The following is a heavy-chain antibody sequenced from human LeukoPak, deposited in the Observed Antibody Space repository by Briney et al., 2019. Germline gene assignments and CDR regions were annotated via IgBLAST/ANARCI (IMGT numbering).Heavy chain of an antibody. D-gene: IGHD1-26*01. CDR3: ARERVVGAGVDY. V-gene: IGHV4-4*07. Sequence: SETLSLTCTVSGDFITNRYWSWVRQSAGKGLEWIGRISTSGNTNYNPSLKSRVTMSVDTSKNQFSLKLSSVTAADTAVYYCARERVVGAGVDYWGQGTLVTVSS. J-gene: IGHJ4*02. CDR2: ISTSGNT. CDR1: GDFITNRY.